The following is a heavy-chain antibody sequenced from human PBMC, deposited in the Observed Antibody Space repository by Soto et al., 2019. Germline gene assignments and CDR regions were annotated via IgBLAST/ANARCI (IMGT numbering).Heavy chain of an antibody. CDR1: GFSLSTSGMC. J-gene: IGHJ4*02. D-gene: IGHD3-9*01. CDR2: IDWDDDK. CDR3: ARGYYDILTGSLAALNFDY. V-gene: IGHV2-70*11. Sequence: SGPTLVKPTQTLTLTCTFSGFSLSTSGMCVSWIRQPPGKALEWLARIDWDDDKNYSTSLKTRLTISKDTSKNQVVLTMTNMDPVDTATYYCARGYYDILTGSLAALNFDYWGQGTLVTVSS.